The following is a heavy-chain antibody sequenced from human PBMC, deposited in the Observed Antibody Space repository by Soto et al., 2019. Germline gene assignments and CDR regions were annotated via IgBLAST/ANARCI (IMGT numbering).Heavy chain of an antibody. CDR1: GGSISSGGYS. V-gene: IGHV4-30-2*01. CDR2: MYHSGST. D-gene: IGHD3-22*01. J-gene: IGHJ6*02. Sequence: TLSLTCAVSGGSISSGGYSWSWIRQPPGKGLEWIGYMYHSGSTYYNPSLKSRVTISIDRSKNQFSLKLSSVTAADTAVYYCARSPDSSGYYPRRYYYGMDVWGQGTTVTVSS. CDR3: ARSPDSSGYYPRRYYYGMDV.